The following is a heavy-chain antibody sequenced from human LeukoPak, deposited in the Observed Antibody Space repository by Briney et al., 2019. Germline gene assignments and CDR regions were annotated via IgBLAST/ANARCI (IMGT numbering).Heavy chain of an antibody. CDR1: GGSVNNYY. CDR2: VYYSGST. J-gene: IGHJ4*02. CDR3: ARGTGYSSSWPPH. V-gene: IGHV4-39*07. Sequence: SETLSLTCTVSGGSVNNYYWGWIRQPPGMGLDWIGIVYYSGSTYYNPSLKSRVTISVDTSKNQFSLKLSSVTAADTAVYYCARGTGYSSSWPPHWGQGTLVTVSS. D-gene: IGHD6-13*01.